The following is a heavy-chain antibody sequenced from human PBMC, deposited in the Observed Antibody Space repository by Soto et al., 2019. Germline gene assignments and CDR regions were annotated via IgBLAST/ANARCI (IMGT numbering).Heavy chain of an antibody. CDR3: ATTTDTSSWYFADY. V-gene: IGHV1-18*01. Sequence: QVQLVQSGAEVKKPGASVKVSCKASGYTFTNFAISWVRQAPGQGLEWMGWISPYNGNTNYVQKFQGRVTMTTDTSTTTAYMEVRSLTSDDTAVYYCATTTDTSSWYFADYWGQGTLVTVSS. CDR2: ISPYNGNT. D-gene: IGHD6-13*01. CDR1: GYTFTNFA. J-gene: IGHJ4*02.